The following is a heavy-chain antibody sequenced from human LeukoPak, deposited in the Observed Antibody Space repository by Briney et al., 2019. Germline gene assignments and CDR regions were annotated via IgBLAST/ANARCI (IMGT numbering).Heavy chain of an antibody. J-gene: IGHJ4*02. CDR1: GYTFTNYH. CDR3: AGAAALAPTPKYDY. V-gene: IGHV1-8*01. D-gene: IGHD6-13*01. CDR2: MNPNSGNT. Sequence: GASVKVSCKASGYTFTNYHINWVRQATGQGLEWMGWMNPNSGNTGYAQKFQGRVTMTRDTSISTAYMELSRLRSDDTAVYYCAGAAALAPTPKYDYWGQGTLVTVSS.